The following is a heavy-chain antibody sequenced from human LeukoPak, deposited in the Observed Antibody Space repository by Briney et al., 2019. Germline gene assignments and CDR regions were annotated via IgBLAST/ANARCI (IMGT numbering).Heavy chain of an antibody. CDR1: GGSISSYY. J-gene: IGHJ5*02. D-gene: IGHD3-10*01. V-gene: IGHV4-59*01. CDR3: ARAFAHYPLNWFDP. CDR2: IYYSGST. Sequence: RSSETLSLTCTVSGGSISSYYWSWIRQPPGKGLEWIGYIYYSGSTNYNPSLKSRVTISVDTSKNQFSLKLSSVTAADTAVYYCARAFAHYPLNWFDPWGQGTLVTVSS.